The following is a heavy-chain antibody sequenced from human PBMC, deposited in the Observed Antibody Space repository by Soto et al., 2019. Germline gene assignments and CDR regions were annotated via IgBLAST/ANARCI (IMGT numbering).Heavy chain of an antibody. CDR3: ARGVVVAATKNWWFDP. V-gene: IGHV1-2*04. D-gene: IGHD2-15*01. J-gene: IGHJ5*02. CDR1: GYTFTVYY. Sequence: ASVKVSCTASGYTFTVYYMHWVRQAPGQGLEWMGWINPNSGGTNYAQKFQGWVTMTRDTSISTAYMELSRLRSDDTAVYYCARGVVVAATKNWWFDPWGQGTLVTVSS. CDR2: INPNSGGT.